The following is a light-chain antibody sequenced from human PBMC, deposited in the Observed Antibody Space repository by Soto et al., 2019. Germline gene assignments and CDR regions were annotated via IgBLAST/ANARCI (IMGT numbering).Light chain of an antibody. CDR1: QDISNY. CDR3: QKYNSAPLT. Sequence: DIQMTQSPSSLSASVGDRVTITCRASQDISNYLAWYQQKPGKVPELLIYGTATLQSGVPSRFSGSGSGTDFTLTISGLQPEDVATYYCQKYNSAPLTFGPGTKVDIK. CDR2: GTA. V-gene: IGKV1-27*01. J-gene: IGKJ3*01.